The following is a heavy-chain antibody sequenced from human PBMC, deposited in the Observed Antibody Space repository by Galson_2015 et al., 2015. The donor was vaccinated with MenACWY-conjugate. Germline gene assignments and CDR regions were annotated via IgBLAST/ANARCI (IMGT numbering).Heavy chain of an antibody. CDR1: GFTFSSYA. Sequence: SLRLSCAASGFTFSSYAMSWVRQAPGKGLEWVSAISGSGGSTYYADSVKGRFTISRDNSKNTLYLQMNSLRAEDTAVYYCAKRGKYSSSSFDYWGQGTLVTVSS. CDR2: ISGSGGST. CDR3: AKRGKYSSSSFDY. V-gene: IGHV3-23*01. D-gene: IGHD6-6*01. J-gene: IGHJ4*02.